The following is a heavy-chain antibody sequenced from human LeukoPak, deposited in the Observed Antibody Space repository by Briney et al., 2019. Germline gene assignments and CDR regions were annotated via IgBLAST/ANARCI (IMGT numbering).Heavy chain of an antibody. V-gene: IGHV3-33*01. Sequence: GGSLRLSCAASGFTFRTYGMHWVRQAPGKGLEWVAVIWYDGSNTYYAHSVEGRFTISRDNSKNTLSLQMSGLRVEDTAVYYCARDITGTTSLLNYWGQGTLVTVSS. J-gene: IGHJ4*02. CDR2: IWYDGSNT. D-gene: IGHD1-7*01. CDR3: ARDITGTTSLLNY. CDR1: GFTFRTYG.